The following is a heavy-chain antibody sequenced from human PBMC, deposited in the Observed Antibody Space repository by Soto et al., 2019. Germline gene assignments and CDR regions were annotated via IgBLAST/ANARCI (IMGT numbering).Heavy chain of an antibody. D-gene: IGHD3-10*01. CDR3: ARVRGSGSYAAYYFDS. V-gene: IGHV4-31*03. Sequence: SETLSLTCTVSGGSISNGGYYWNWVRQHPGKGLEWIGYIHYSGSTWYNPSLESRVTISVETSKDQFSLKLRSVTAADTAVYYCARVRGSGSYAAYYFDSWGQGTLVTV. CDR2: IHYSGST. CDR1: GGSISNGGYY. J-gene: IGHJ4*01.